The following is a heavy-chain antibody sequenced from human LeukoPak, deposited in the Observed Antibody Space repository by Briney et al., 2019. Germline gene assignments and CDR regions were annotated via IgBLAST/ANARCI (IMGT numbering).Heavy chain of an antibody. J-gene: IGHJ4*02. Sequence: PSETLSLACAVYGGSFSGYYWSWIRQPPGKGLEWIGEINHSGSTNYNPSLKSRVTISVDTSKNQFSLKLSSVTAADTAVYYCARHGVKIFGVVIIRGDFDYWGQGTLVTVSS. CDR2: INHSGST. CDR3: ARHGVKIFGVVIIRGDFDY. CDR1: GGSFSGYY. V-gene: IGHV4-34*01. D-gene: IGHD3-3*01.